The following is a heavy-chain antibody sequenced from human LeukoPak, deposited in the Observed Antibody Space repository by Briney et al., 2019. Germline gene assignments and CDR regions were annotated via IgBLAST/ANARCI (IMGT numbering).Heavy chain of an antibody. Sequence: GGSLRLSCAASGFTLSTYWMSWVRQAPGKGLEWVANINEDGSEKHYVDSVKGRFTISRGNAKNSLDLQMNSLRTEDTAVYYCARENAWSRDCWGQGTLVTVPS. CDR2: INEDGSEK. CDR1: GFTLSTYW. CDR3: ARENAWSRDC. J-gene: IGHJ4*02. V-gene: IGHV3-7*01. D-gene: IGHD2-15*01.